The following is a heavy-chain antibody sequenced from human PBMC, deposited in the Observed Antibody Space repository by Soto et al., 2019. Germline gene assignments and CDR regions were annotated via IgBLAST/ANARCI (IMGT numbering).Heavy chain of an antibody. CDR1: GYTFTSYD. Sequence: QVQLVQSGAEVMKPGASVKVSCKASGYTFTSYDINWVRQATGQGLEWMGWMNPNSGNTGYAQKFQGRVTMTRNTSISTDYMELSSLRSEDTAVYYCARGRTVTDFYYYYGMDVWGQGTTVTVSS. D-gene: IGHD4-17*01. CDR2: MNPNSGNT. J-gene: IGHJ6*02. V-gene: IGHV1-8*01. CDR3: ARGRTVTDFYYYYGMDV.